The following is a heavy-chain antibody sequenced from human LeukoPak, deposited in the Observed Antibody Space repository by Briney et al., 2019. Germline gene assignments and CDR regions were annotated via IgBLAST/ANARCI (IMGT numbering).Heavy chain of an antibody. CDR2: INHSGST. Sequence: SETLSLTCAVYGESFSGYYWSWIRQPPGKGLEWIGEINHSGSTNYNPSLKSRVAISVDTSKNQFSLKLSSVTAADTAVYYCARHRRRSEYYYDSSGYLHFDYWGQGTLVTVSS. CDR1: GESFSGYY. D-gene: IGHD3-22*01. CDR3: ARHRRRSEYYYDSSGYLHFDY. J-gene: IGHJ4*02. V-gene: IGHV4-34*01.